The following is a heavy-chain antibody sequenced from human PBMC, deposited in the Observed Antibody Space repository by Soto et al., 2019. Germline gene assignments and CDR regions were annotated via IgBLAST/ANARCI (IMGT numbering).Heavy chain of an antibody. Sequence: PSETLSLTCAVYGGSFSGYYWSWIRQPPGKGLEWIGEINHSGSTNYNPSLKSRVTISVDTSKNQFSLKLSSVTAADTAVYYCARGKLVYSRGFDLWGQGTLVTVSS. CDR3: ARGKLVYSRGFDL. V-gene: IGHV4-34*01. CDR2: INHSGST. CDR1: GGSFSGYY. D-gene: IGHD6-6*01. J-gene: IGHJ5*02.